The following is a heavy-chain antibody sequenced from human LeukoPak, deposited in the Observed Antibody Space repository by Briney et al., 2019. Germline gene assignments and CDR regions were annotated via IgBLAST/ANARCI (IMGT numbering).Heavy chain of an antibody. J-gene: IGHJ4*02. CDR2: IYYSGST. Sequence: PSETLSLTCTVSGGSISSSSYYWGWIRQPPGKGLEWIGSIYYSGSTYYNPPLKSRVTISVDTSKNQFSLKLSSVTAADTAVYYCARHASAYDILTGYRSLYYFDYWGQGTLVTVSS. CDR1: GGSISSSSYY. CDR3: ARHASAYDILTGYRSLYYFDY. D-gene: IGHD3-9*01. V-gene: IGHV4-39*01.